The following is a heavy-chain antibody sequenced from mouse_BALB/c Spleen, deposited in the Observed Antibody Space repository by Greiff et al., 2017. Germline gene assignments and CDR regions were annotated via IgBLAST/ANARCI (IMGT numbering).Heavy chain of an antibody. CDR3: ARSFHYYCSSFLDY. D-gene: IGHD1-1*01. V-gene: IGHV14-3*02. Sequence: EVQGVESGAELVKPGASVKLSCTASGFNIKDTYMHWVKQRPEQGLEWIGRIDPANGNTKYDPKFQGKATITADTSSNTAYLQLSSLTSEDTAVYYGARSFHYYCSSFLDYWGQGTTLTVSA. J-gene: IGHJ2*01. CDR2: IDPANGNT. CDR1: GFNIKDTY.